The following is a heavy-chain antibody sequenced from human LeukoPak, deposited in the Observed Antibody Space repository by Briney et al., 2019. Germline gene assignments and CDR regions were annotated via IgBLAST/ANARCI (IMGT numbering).Heavy chain of an antibody. Sequence: SETLSLTCAVYGGSFSGYYWSWIRQPPGKGLEWIGEINHSGSTNYNPSLKSRVTISVDTSKNQFSLKLSSVTAADTAVYYCARGRRRPHYYGMDVWGQGTTVTVSS. J-gene: IGHJ6*02. CDR3: ARGRRRPHYYGMDV. CDR2: INHSGST. V-gene: IGHV4-34*01. CDR1: GGSFSGYY.